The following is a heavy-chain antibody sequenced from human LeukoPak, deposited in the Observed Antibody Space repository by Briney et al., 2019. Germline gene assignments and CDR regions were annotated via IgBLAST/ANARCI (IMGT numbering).Heavy chain of an antibody. V-gene: IGHV3-53*01. CDR3: AREAPKEYYGMDV. Sequence: GGSLRLSCAASGFTVSSNYMSWVRQAPGKGLEWVSVIYSGGSTYYADSVKGRFTISRDNSKNTLYLQMNSLRAEDTAVYYCAREAPKEYYGMDVWGQGTTVTVSS. CDR2: IYSGGST. CDR1: GFTVSSNY. J-gene: IGHJ6*02.